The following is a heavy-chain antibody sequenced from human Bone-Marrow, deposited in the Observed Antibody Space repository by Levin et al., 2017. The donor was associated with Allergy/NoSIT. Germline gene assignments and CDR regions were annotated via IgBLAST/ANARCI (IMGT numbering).Heavy chain of an antibody. J-gene: IGHJ5*02. V-gene: IGHV3-23*01. CDR1: GFSFSTYA. CDR2: ISDTGGST. Sequence: GGSLRLSCGGSGFSFSTYAMSWVRQAPGKGLQWVSGISDTGGSTYYADSVKGRFTISRDNSQNTLYLQMNSLRVEDTAVYFCAKHFIPFLEMSQNRPDWFDPWGQGTLVTVSS. D-gene: IGHD3-3*01. CDR3: AKHFIPFLEMSQNRPDWFDP.